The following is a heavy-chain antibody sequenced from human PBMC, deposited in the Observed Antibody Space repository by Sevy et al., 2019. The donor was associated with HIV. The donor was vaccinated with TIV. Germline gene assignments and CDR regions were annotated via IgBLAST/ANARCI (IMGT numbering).Heavy chain of an antibody. D-gene: IGHD2-2*01. CDR2: IYYSGST. CDR3: ARRTDCSSTSCYAFDY. CDR1: GGSISSSSYY. Sequence: SETLSLTCTVSGGSISSSSYYWGWIRQPPGKGLEWIGSIYYSGSTYYNPSLKSRVTISVDTSKNQFSLKLSSVTAADTAMYYCARRTDCSSTSCYAFDYWGQGTLVTVSS. J-gene: IGHJ4*02. V-gene: IGHV4-39*01.